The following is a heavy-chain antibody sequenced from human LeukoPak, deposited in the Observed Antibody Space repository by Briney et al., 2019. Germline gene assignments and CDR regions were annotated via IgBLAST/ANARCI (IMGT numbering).Heavy chain of an antibody. CDR3: ARDKVAAAGLQADDYYYYYMDV. Sequence: GASVKVSCKASGYTFTGYYMHWVRQAPGQGLEWMGWINPNSGATKYAQKFQGRVTVTRDTSLRTAYMELSSLRSDDTAIYYCARDKVAAAGLQADDYYYYYMDVWGKGTTVTVSS. CDR1: GYTFTGYY. J-gene: IGHJ6*03. CDR2: INPNSGAT. D-gene: IGHD6-13*01. V-gene: IGHV1-2*02.